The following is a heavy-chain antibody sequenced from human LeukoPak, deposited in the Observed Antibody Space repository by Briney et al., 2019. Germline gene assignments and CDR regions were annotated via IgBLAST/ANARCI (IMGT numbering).Heavy chain of an antibody. CDR3: ARWVHDYYDSSGYYYVGPHFDY. Sequence: ASVKVSCKASGYTFTSYGISWVRQAPGQGLEWMGWISAYNGNTNYAQKLQGRVTMTTDTSTSTAYMELRSLRSDDTAVYYCARWVHDYYDSSGYYYVGPHFDYWGQGTLVTVPS. J-gene: IGHJ4*02. D-gene: IGHD3-22*01. V-gene: IGHV1-18*01. CDR2: ISAYNGNT. CDR1: GYTFTSYG.